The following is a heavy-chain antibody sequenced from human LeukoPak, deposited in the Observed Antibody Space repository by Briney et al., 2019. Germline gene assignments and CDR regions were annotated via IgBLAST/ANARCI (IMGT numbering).Heavy chain of an antibody. D-gene: IGHD2-15*01. Sequence: SETLSLTCAVSGYSISSGYYWGWIRQPPGKGLEWIGSIYHSGSTYYNPSLKSRVTISVDTSKNQFSLKLSSVTAADTAVYYCARLDSGGSWYSVGAFDMWGQGTMVTVSS. CDR2: IYHSGST. V-gene: IGHV4-38-2*01. CDR1: GYSISSGYY. CDR3: ARLDSGGSWYSVGAFDM. J-gene: IGHJ3*02.